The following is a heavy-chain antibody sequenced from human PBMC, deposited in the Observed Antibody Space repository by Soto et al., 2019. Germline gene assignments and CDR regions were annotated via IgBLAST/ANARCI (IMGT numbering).Heavy chain of an antibody. Sequence: GESLKISCKASGYNFPNYWIAWVRQMPGQGLEWMGIIYPRDSETRFGPSIQGQVTISADKSTNTAYLQWSSLRASDTAMYYCARQVRSDGPGDSWGQGTLVTVSS. J-gene: IGHJ4*02. CDR2: IYPRDSET. CDR3: ARQVRSDGPGDS. D-gene: IGHD2-15*01. V-gene: IGHV5-51*01. CDR1: GYNFPNYW.